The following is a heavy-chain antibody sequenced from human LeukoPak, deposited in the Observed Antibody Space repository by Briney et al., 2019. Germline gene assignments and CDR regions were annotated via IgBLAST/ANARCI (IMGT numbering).Heavy chain of an antibody. V-gene: IGHV4-34*01. Sequence: SETLSLTCAVYGGSFSGYFWSWIRQPPGKGLEWIGEISHSGSTNCNPSLKSRVTISVDTSNNQFSLKLTSVTAADTAVYYCARMGVGASTIYYYGMDVWGQGTTVTVSS. J-gene: IGHJ6*02. D-gene: IGHD1-26*01. CDR3: ARMGVGASTIYYYGMDV. CDR1: GGSFSGYF. CDR2: ISHSGST.